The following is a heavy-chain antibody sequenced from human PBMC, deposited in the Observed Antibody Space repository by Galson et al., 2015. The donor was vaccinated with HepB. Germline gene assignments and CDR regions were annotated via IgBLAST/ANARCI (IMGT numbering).Heavy chain of an antibody. D-gene: IGHD2-2*01. V-gene: IGHV5-10-1*01. CDR3: ARAPVVPAADPFLDP. Sequence: QSGAEVKKPGESLRISCKGSGYSFTSYWISWVRQMPGKGLEWMGRIDPSDSYTNYSPSFQGHVTISADKSISTAYLQWSSLKASDTAMYYCARAPVVPAADPFLDPWGQGTLVTVSS. CDR1: GYSFTSYW. J-gene: IGHJ5*02. CDR2: IDPSDSYT.